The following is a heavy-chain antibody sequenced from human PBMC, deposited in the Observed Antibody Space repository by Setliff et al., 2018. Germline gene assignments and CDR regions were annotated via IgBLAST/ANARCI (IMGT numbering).Heavy chain of an antibody. CDR1: GYTITNFA. CDR2: INTNSGNP. Sequence: GASVKVSCKASGYTITNFALNWVRQAPGQGPEWMGWINTNSGNPTYAQGFTGRFVFSLDTSVSTAYLQIYSLKAEDTAVYYCARASRFGTAIYKGDYYMDVWGNGTTVTVSS. J-gene: IGHJ6*03. V-gene: IGHV7-4-1*01. D-gene: IGHD2-21*02. CDR3: ARASRFGTAIYKGDYYMDV.